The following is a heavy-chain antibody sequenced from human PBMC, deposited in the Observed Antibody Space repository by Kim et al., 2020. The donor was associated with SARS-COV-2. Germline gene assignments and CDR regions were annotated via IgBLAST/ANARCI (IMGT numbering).Heavy chain of an antibody. V-gene: IGHV3-21*04. J-gene: IGHJ4*02. D-gene: IGHD3-10*01. CDR2: ISSSSRFI. CDR1: GFSFSSYS. CDR3: ARDIDSGSGSYVDY. Sequence: GGSLRLSCAASGFSFSSYSMNWVRQAPGKGLEWVSTISSSSRFIYYADSVRGRFTISRDDAKNLLYLQMNGLGAEDTAVYYCARDIDSGSGSYVDYWGLGTPVTVSS.